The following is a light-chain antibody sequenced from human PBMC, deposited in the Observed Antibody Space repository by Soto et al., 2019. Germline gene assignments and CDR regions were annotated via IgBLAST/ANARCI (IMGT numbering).Light chain of an antibody. Sequence: GDRVTITCRASQSITTYLNWYRQKPGKAPKLLIYAASSLQSGVPSRFSGSGSETEFTLSISSLQPEDFATYFCQQIYSAPLTLGGGTKV. CDR3: QQIYSAPLT. CDR2: AAS. J-gene: IGKJ4*01. V-gene: IGKV1-39*01. CDR1: QSITTY.